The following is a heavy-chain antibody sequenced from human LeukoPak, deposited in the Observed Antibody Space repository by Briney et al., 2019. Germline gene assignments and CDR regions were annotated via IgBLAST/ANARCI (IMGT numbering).Heavy chain of an antibody. Sequence: GGSLRLSCAASGFTFSSYAMSWVRQAPGKGLEWVSAISGSGGSTYYADSVKGRFTISRDNSKNTLYLQMSSLRAEDTAVYYCAKHPVYYYDSSGYYDYWGQGTLVTVSS. V-gene: IGHV3-23*01. J-gene: IGHJ4*02. CDR1: GFTFSSYA. CDR3: AKHPVYYYDSSGYYDY. CDR2: ISGSGGST. D-gene: IGHD3-22*01.